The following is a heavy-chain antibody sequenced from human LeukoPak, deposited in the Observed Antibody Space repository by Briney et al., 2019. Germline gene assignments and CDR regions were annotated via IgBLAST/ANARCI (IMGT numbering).Heavy chain of an antibody. J-gene: IGHJ4*02. CDR2: ISYDGKVK. Sequence: GGSLRLSCAASGFMFTGFAMHWVRQAPGKGLQWVAVISYDGKVKFYGDSVKGRFTISRDDSKNMLYLQMSSLRPEDTAVYYCARDMIRGQPDYLDYWGQGTLVTVS. D-gene: IGHD3-10*01. V-gene: IGHV3-30*15. CDR3: ARDMIRGQPDYLDY. CDR1: GFMFTGFA.